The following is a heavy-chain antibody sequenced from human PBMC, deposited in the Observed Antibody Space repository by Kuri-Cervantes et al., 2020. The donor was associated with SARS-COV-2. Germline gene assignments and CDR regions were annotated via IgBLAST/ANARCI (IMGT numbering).Heavy chain of an antibody. CDR1: GFTFSSYA. Sequence: GESLKISCAASGFTFSSYAMSWVRQAPGKGLEWVANIKQDGSEKYYVDSVKGRFTISRDNAKNTLYLQMNSLRAEDTAVYYCSATGGLLWGQGTLVTVSS. CDR2: IKQDGSEK. CDR3: SATGGLL. V-gene: IGHV3-7*01. D-gene: IGHD7-27*01. J-gene: IGHJ4*02.